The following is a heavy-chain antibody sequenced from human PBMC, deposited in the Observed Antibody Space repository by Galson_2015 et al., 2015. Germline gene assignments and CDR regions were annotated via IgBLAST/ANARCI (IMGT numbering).Heavy chain of an antibody. D-gene: IGHD2-2*01. Sequence: SLRLSCAASGFTFSSYAMHWVRQAPGKGLEWVAVISYDGSNKYYADSVKGRFTISRDNSKNTLYLQMNSPKTEDTAVYYCTTDYAPLPADYWGQGTLVTVSS. J-gene: IGHJ4*02. CDR3: TTDYAPLPADY. CDR1: GFTFSSYA. V-gene: IGHV3-30*07. CDR2: ISYDGSNK.